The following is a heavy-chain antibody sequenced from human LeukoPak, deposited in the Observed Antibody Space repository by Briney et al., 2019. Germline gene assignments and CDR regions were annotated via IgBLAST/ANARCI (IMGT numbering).Heavy chain of an antibody. CDR3: ARAEVPAAIKSGAFDI. V-gene: IGHV3-33*01. CDR2: IWNDGINK. CDR1: GFTFSSYG. J-gene: IGHJ3*02. D-gene: IGHD2-2*01. Sequence: GRSLILSCAASGFTFSSYGMHWVRQAPGKGLEWVAVIWNDGINKYYADSVKGRFTISRDNSKNTLYLQMNSLRAEDTAVYYCARAEVPAAIKSGAFDIWGQGIMVTVSS.